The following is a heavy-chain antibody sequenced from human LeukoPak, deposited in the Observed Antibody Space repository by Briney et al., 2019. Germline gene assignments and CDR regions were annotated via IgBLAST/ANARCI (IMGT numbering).Heavy chain of an antibody. Sequence: SETLSLTCTVSGGSISSSSYYWGWIRQPPGKGLEWIGEINHSGSTNYNPSLKSRVTISVDTSKNQFSLKLSSVTAADTAVYYCASRYVWGSYRRYGMDVWGQGTTVTVSS. D-gene: IGHD3-16*02. J-gene: IGHJ6*02. V-gene: IGHV4-39*07. CDR1: GGSISSSSYY. CDR2: INHSGST. CDR3: ASRYVWGSYRRYGMDV.